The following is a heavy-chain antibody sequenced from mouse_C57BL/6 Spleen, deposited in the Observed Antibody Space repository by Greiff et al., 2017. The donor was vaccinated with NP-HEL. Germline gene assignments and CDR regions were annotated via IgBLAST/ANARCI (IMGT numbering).Heavy chain of an antibody. CDR3: ESGDCDYAYYFDY. D-gene: IGHD2-13*01. Sequence: VQLQQPGAELVRPGASVKLSCMASGYTFTSYWMHWVKQRPGQGLEWIGVIDPADSYTNYNQKFKGKATLTVATSSSTAYMQLSTLTSEDSAVYYCESGDCDYAYYFDYWGQGTTLTVSS. CDR1: GYTFTSYW. CDR2: IDPADSYT. J-gene: IGHJ2*01. V-gene: IGHV1-59*01.